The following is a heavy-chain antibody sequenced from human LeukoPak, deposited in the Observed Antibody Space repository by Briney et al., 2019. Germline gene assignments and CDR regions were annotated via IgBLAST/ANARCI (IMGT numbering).Heavy chain of an antibody. Sequence: PSETLSLTCTVSGGSIRSYYWSWIRQPPGKGLEWIGYIYYSGSTNYNPSLKSRVSISVDTSKNQFSLKLSSVTAADTAVYYCARTGSTVTMLYPFDHWGQGTLVTISS. D-gene: IGHD4-17*01. CDR1: GGSIRSYY. CDR2: IYYSGST. CDR3: ARTGSTVTMLYPFDH. J-gene: IGHJ4*02. V-gene: IGHV4-59*01.